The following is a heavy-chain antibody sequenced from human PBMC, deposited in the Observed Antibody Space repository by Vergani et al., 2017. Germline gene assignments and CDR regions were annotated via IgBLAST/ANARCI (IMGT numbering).Heavy chain of an antibody. J-gene: IGHJ4*02. CDR1: GGSFSGYY. D-gene: IGHD3-10*01. V-gene: IGHV4-34*01. CDR3: ARDDRTYGSGGDY. CDR2: INHSGST. Sequence: QVQLQQWGAGLLKPSETLSLTCAVYGGSFSGYYWSWIRQPPGKGLEWIGEINHSGSTNSNPSLKSRVTISVDTSKNQFSLKLSSVTAADTAVYYCARDDRTYGSGGDYWGQGTLVTVSS.